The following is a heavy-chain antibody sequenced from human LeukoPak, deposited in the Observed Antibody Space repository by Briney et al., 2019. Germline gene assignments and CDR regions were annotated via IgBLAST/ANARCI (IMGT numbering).Heavy chain of an antibody. J-gene: IGHJ4*02. CDR3: ARDAERYYFDY. CDR2: IWYDGSNK. CDR1: GFTFINFG. D-gene: IGHD1-14*01. Sequence: GGSLRLSCVASGFTFINFGMNWVRQAPGKRLEWVAIIWYDGSNKKYADSVKGRFSISRDSSKNTVYLQMNSLRVEDTAVYYCARDAERYYFDYWGQGSLVTVSS. V-gene: IGHV3-33*01.